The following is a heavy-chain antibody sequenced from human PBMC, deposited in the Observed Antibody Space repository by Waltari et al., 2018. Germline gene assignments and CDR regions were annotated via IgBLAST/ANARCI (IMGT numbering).Heavy chain of an antibody. CDR3: ATDLGYYDSSGCAFDI. D-gene: IGHD3-22*01. J-gene: IGHJ3*02. CDR2: FDPEDGET. CDR1: GYTLPELS. Sequence: QVQLAQSGAEVKTPGASVKVSCTVSGYTLPELSMHWVRPAPGKGLEWMGGFDPEDGETIYAQKFQGRVTMTEDTSTDTAYMELSSLRSEDTAVYYCATDLGYYDSSGCAFDIWGQGTMVTVSS. V-gene: IGHV1-24*01.